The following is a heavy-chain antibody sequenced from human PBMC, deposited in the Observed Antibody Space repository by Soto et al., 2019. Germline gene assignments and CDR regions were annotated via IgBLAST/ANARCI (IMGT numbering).Heavy chain of an antibody. CDR3: ARDLTVVTALRYWYYGMDV. Sequence: PSETLSLTCTVSGGSISSYYWSWIRQPPGKGMEWIGYIYYSGSTNYNPSLKSRVTISVDTSKNQFSLKLSSVTAADTAVYYCARDLTVVTALRYWYYGMDVWGQGTTVTVSS. CDR1: GGSISSYY. CDR2: IYYSGST. J-gene: IGHJ6*02. D-gene: IGHD2-21*02. V-gene: IGHV4-59*01.